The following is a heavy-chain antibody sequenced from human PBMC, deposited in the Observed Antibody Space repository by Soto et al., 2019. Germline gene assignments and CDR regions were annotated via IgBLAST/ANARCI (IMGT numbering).Heavy chain of an antibody. V-gene: IGHV3-48*02. D-gene: IGHD5-18*01. CDR1: GFTFSLNP. CDR3: ATANPAYTFGPDDY. CDR2: ISGSGRTI. Sequence: EVQLVESGGGLVQPGGSLGVSFAASGFTFSLNPMNWVGQAPGKGLGWVSYISGSGRTIYYADSVKGRFTISRDNAKNSLYLQMDRLRDDDTALYFCATANPAYTFGPDDYWGQGTLVTVSS. J-gene: IGHJ4*02.